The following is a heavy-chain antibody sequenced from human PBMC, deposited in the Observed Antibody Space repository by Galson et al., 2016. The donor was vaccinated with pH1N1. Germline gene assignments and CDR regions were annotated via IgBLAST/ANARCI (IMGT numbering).Heavy chain of an antibody. D-gene: IGHD2-8*01. CDR3: ARVQVSAFFSMDH. V-gene: IGHV3-7*03. CDR1: GFNFSNHW. Sequence: SLRLSCAGSGFNFSNHWMAWVRQAPGKGLEWVAHVNEEGIEENYIDSVTGRFIITRVNAKKSVFLQMYSLRGDDTAVYYCARVQVSAFFSMDHWGQGALVTVSS. CDR2: VNEEGIEE. J-gene: IGHJ4*02.